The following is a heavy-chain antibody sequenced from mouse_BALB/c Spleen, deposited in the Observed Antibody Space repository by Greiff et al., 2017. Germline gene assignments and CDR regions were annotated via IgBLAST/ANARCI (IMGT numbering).Heavy chain of an antibody. CDR3: ARDYGRDYYAMDY. CDR2: ISYSGST. V-gene: IGHV3-2*02. Sequence: EVQLQQSGPGLVKPSQSLSLTCTVTGYSITSDYAWNWIRQFPGNKLEWMGYISYSGSTSYNPSLKSRISITRDTSKNQFFLQLNSVTTEDTATYYCARDYGRDYYAMDYRGQGTSVTVSS. J-gene: IGHJ4*01. CDR1: GYSITSDYA. D-gene: IGHD1-1*02.